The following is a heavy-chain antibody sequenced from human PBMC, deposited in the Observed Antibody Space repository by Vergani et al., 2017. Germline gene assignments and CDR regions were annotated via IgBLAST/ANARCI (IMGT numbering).Heavy chain of an antibody. CDR3: ASDPHLSSSSSRGGDYYYYYGMDV. J-gene: IGHJ6*02. CDR1: GFTFSDYY. V-gene: IGHV3-11*06. Sequence: QVQLVESGGGLVKPGGSLRLSCAASGFTFSDYYMSWIRQAPGKGLEWVSYISSSSSYTNYADSVKGRFTISRDNAKNSLYLQMNSLRAEDTAVYYCASDPHLSSSSSRGGDYYYYYGMDVWGQGTTVTVSS. CDR2: ISSSSSYT. D-gene: IGHD6-6*01.